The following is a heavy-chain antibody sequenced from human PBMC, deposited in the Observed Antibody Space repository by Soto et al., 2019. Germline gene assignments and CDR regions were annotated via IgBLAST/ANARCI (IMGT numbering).Heavy chain of an antibody. V-gene: IGHV3-30-3*01. CDR1: GFTFSSYA. CDR2: ISYDGSNK. J-gene: IGHJ3*02. Sequence: GGSLRLSCAASGFTFSSYAMHWVRQAPGKGLEWVAVISYDGSNKYYADSVKGRFTISRDNSKNTLYLQMNSLRAEDTAVYYCARVAGVATIAFDIWGQGTMVTVSS. D-gene: IGHD5-12*01. CDR3: ARVAGVATIAFDI.